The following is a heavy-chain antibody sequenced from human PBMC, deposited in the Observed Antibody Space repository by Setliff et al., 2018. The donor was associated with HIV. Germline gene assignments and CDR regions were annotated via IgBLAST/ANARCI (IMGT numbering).Heavy chain of an antibody. V-gene: IGHV4-39*01. CDR3: ARQGAVTGHSFDS. Sequence: SETLSLTCSVFGDSINSRSYYWGRIRQSPGQGLEWIGNILSGGTTFYNPSLKSRVSMSVDTSKNQFSLKVNSVTAADTAVYYCARQGAVTGHSFDSWGPGALVTVSS. J-gene: IGHJ4*02. CDR2: ILSGGTT. D-gene: IGHD6-19*01. CDR1: GDSINSRSYY.